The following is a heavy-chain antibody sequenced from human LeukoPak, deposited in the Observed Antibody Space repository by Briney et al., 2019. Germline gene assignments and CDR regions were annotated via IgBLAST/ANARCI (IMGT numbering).Heavy chain of an antibody. CDR3: ARGQEGFDY. J-gene: IGHJ4*02. CDR2: IYPRDGST. CDR1: GYSFTSNY. V-gene: IGHV1-46*01. Sequence: ASVKVSCKASGYSFTSNYIHWVRQAPGQGLEWMGMIYPRDGSTSYAQRFQDRVTVTRDTSTSTVHMELSGLRSEDTAVYYCARGQEGFDYWGQGTLVTVSS.